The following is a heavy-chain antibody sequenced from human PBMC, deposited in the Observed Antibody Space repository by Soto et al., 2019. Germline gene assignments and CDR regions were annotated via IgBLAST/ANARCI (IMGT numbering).Heavy chain of an antibody. Sequence: PSETLSLTCAVYGGSFSGYYWSWIRQPPGKGLEWIGEINHSGSTNYNPSLKSRVTISVDTSKNQFSLKLSSVTAADTAVYYCARSPVPAAIGAYYYGMDVWGQGTTVTVSS. J-gene: IGHJ6*02. CDR1: GGSFSGYY. CDR3: ARSPVPAAIGAYYYGMDV. V-gene: IGHV4-34*01. CDR2: INHSGST. D-gene: IGHD2-2*02.